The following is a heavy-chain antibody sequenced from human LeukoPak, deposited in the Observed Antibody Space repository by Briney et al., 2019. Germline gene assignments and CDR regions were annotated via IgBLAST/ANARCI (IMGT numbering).Heavy chain of an antibody. CDR3: GRDLGGRSGY. CDR1: GFTFSTYS. V-gene: IGHV3-48*01. D-gene: IGHD1-26*01. J-gene: IGHJ4*02. Sequence: GGSLRLSCAASGFTFSTYSMNWVRQAPGKGLEWVSYISSSSSTIYYADSVKGRFTISRDNAKNSLYLQMNSLRAEDTAVYYCGRDLGGRSGYWGQGTLVTVSS. CDR2: ISSSSSTI.